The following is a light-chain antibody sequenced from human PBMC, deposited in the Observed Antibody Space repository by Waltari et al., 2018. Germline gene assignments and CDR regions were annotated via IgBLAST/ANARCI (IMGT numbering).Light chain of an antibody. CDR3: QQYHDWLPIP. CDR2: VAS. Sequence: ERVMTQSPAILSVSPGERATISCRASQSVSSNLAWYHQKPGQAPRLLIYVASTRATGIPARFSGRGSGTEFTLTISSLQSEDSAVYYCQQYHDWLPIPFGQGTRLEIK. V-gene: IGKV3-15*01. J-gene: IGKJ5*01. CDR1: QSVSSN.